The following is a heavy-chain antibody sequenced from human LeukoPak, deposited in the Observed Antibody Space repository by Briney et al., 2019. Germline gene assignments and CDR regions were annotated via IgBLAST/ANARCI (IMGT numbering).Heavy chain of an antibody. CDR1: GCTFTGYY. J-gene: IGHJ4*02. D-gene: IGHD3-16*01. CDR3: VKVGLAYYFDY. CDR2: ISAYNGNT. Sequence: ASVKVSCKASGCTFTGYYMHWVRQAPGQGLEWMGWISAYNGNTGYAQKFQGRVTMTRNTSISTAYMELSSLRSEDTAVYYCVKVGLAYYFDYWGQGTLVTVSS. V-gene: IGHV1-8*02.